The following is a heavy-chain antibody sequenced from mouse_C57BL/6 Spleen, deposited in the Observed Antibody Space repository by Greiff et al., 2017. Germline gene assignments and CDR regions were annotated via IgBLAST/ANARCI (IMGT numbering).Heavy chain of an antibody. V-gene: IGHV1-74*01. D-gene: IGHD4-1*01. J-gene: IGHJ4*01. Sequence: QVQLQQSGPELVKPGASVKVSCKASGYTFTSYWMHWVKQRPGQGLEWIGRIHPSDSDKNYNQKFKGKATLTVYKSSSTAYMQLSSLTSEDSAVYYCAISATGTNYAMDYWGQGTSVTVSS. CDR3: AISATGTNYAMDY. CDR1: GYTFTSYW. CDR2: IHPSDSDK.